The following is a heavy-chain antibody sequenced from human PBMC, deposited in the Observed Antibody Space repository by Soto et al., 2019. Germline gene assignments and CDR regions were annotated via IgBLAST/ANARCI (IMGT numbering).Heavy chain of an antibody. CDR2: LIPIFGTA. V-gene: IGHV1-69*01. Sequence: QVQLVQSGAEVKKPGSSVKVSCKASGGTFSSYAISWVRQAPGQGLEWMGGLIPIFGTANYAQKFQGRVTITADESTSTAYMELSSRRSEDTAVYYCARDLGGDTVRGMYYYYYGMDVWGQGTTVTVSS. CDR3: ARDLGGDTVRGMYYYYYGMDV. D-gene: IGHD2-21*02. CDR1: GGTFSSYA. J-gene: IGHJ6*02.